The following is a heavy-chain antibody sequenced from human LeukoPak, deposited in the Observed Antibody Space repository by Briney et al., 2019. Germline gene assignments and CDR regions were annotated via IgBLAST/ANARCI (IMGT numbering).Heavy chain of an antibody. D-gene: IGHD5-18*01. Sequence: ASVKDSCKASGGTFSSYAISWVRQAAGQGLEWMGRIIPILGIANYAQKFQGRVTITADKSTSTAYMELSSLRSEDTAVYYCARAPVDTAMVWDYWGQGTLVTVSS. V-gene: IGHV1-69*04. CDR2: IIPILGIA. J-gene: IGHJ4*02. CDR3: ARAPVDTAMVWDY. CDR1: GGTFSSYA.